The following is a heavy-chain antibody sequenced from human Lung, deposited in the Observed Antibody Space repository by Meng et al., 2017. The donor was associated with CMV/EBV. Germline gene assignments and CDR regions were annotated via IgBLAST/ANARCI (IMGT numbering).Heavy chain of an antibody. V-gene: IGHV3-43*01. CDR3: AKDLAAAGQLYYYYGMDV. CDR2: ISWDGGST. D-gene: IGHD6-13*01. CDR1: GFTFGGYT. J-gene: IGHJ6*02. Sequence: GGSLRLXXAASGFTFGGYTMHWVRQAPGKGLEWVSLISWDGGSTYYADSVKGRFTISRDNSKNSLYLQMNSLRTEDTALYYCAKDLAAAGQLYYYYGMDVWGQGXTVTVSS.